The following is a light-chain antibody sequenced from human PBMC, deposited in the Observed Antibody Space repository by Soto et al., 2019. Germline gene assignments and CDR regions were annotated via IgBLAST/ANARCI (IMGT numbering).Light chain of an antibody. Sequence: QSGLTRSASVSGSPGQSITISCTGTSSDVGGYNYVSWYQHHPGKAPKLIIYDVSNRPSGVSNRFSGSKSGNTASLTISGLQPEDEADYYCSSYTTSNTRQIVFGTGTKVTVL. J-gene: IGLJ1*01. V-gene: IGLV2-14*03. CDR3: SSYTTSNTRQIV. CDR1: SSDVGGYNY. CDR2: DVS.